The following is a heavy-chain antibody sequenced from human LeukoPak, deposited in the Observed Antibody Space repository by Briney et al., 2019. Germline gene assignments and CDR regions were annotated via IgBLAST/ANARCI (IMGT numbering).Heavy chain of an antibody. CDR2: ISSSSSYI. CDR3: ARGIVVVGPDY. CDR1: GFTFSSYS. V-gene: IGHV3-21*01. J-gene: IGHJ4*02. Sequence: GGSLRLSCAASGFTFSSYSMNWVRQAPGKGLEWVSSISSSSSYIYYADSVKGRFTISRDNAKNSLYLQMNSLRAEDTAVYYCARGIVVVGPDYWGQGTLVTVSS. D-gene: IGHD2-2*01.